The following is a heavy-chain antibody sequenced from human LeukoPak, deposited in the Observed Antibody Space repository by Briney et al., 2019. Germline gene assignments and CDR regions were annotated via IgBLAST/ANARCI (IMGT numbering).Heavy chain of an antibody. Sequence: GGSLRLSCAASGFTFSSYVMTWVRQAPGKGLEWVSSISGSGGSTYYADSVKGRFTISRDNSKNTLYLRMNSLRAEDTAVYYCAKIWFGDLSYFDYWGQGTLVTVSS. V-gene: IGHV3-23*01. J-gene: IGHJ4*02. CDR1: GFTFSSYV. D-gene: IGHD3-10*01. CDR2: ISGSGGST. CDR3: AKIWFGDLSYFDY.